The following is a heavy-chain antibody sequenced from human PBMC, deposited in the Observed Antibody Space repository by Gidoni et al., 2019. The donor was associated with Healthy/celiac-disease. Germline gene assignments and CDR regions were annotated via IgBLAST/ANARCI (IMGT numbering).Heavy chain of an antibody. CDR1: GGSFSGYY. Sequence: PSETLSLTCAVYGGSFSGYYWSWIRQPPGKGLEWIGEINHSGSTNYNPSLNSRVTISVDTSKNQFSLKLSSVTAADTAVYYCARGKRIYITMVRGVRSDRFDPWGQGTLVTVSS. J-gene: IGHJ5*02. V-gene: IGHV4-34*01. CDR2: INHSGST. CDR3: ARGKRIYITMVRGVRSDRFDP. D-gene: IGHD3-10*01.